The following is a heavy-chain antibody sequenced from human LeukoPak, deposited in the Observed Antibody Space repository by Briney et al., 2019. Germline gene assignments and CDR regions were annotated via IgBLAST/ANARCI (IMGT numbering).Heavy chain of an antibody. J-gene: IGHJ4*02. V-gene: IGHV3-53*01. CDR2: LYSGGQT. CDR1: GFTVSSNF. Sequence: GGSLRLSCEVSGFTVSSNFMGWVRQTPEKGLEWVSVLYSGGQTNYADSVKGRFTISRDNAESSLYLQMNSLRADDTAIYYCARDNGGTGWVYWGQGTLVTVSS. D-gene: IGHD6-19*01. CDR3: ARDNGGTGWVY.